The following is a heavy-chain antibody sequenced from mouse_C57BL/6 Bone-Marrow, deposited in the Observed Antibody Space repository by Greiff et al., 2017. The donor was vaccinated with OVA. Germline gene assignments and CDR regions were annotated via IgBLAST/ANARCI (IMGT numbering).Heavy chain of an antibody. CDR3: AIYYGSSYGGGLAMDY. CDR1: GFTFSDYG. Sequence: EVHLVESGGGLVKPGGSLKLSCAASGFTFSDYGMHWVRQAPEKGLEWVAYISSGSSTIYYADTVKGRFTISRDNAKNTLFLQMTSLRSEDTAMYYCAIYYGSSYGGGLAMDYWGQGTSVTVSS. J-gene: IGHJ4*01. D-gene: IGHD1-1*01. CDR2: ISSGSSTI. V-gene: IGHV5-17*01.